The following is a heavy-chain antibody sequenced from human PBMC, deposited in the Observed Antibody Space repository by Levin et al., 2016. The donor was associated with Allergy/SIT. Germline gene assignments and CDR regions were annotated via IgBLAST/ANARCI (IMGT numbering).Heavy chain of an antibody. CDR3: ASGVVAATSGHYYGMDV. J-gene: IGHJ6*02. V-gene: IGHV4-59*01. D-gene: IGHD2-15*01. Sequence: WIRQPPGKGLEWIGYIYYSGSTNYNPSLKSRVTISVDTSKNQFSLKLSSVTAADTAVYYCASGVVAATSGHYYGMDVWGQGTTVTVSS. CDR2: IYYSGST.